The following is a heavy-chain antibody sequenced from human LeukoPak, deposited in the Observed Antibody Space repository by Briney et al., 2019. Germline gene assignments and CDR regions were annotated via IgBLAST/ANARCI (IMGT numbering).Heavy chain of an antibody. CDR3: ARRPTGDPKFDY. CDR2: IYSSGST. V-gene: IGHV4-59*08. J-gene: IGHJ4*02. Sequence: PSETLSLTCRVSGGSISKYFWTWLRQPPGKGLEWIGYIYSSGSTHYNPSLKRRVTISVDTSKNRFSLKLSTVTAADTAVYYCARRPTGDPKFDYWGQGTLVTVSS. D-gene: IGHD7-27*01. CDR1: GGSISKYF.